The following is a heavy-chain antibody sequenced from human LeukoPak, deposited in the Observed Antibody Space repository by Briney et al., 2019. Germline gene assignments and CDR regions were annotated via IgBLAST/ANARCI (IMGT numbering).Heavy chain of an antibody. CDR3: AGLYCGGDCYPDY. Sequence: PSDTLSLPCSVSGGSISSGGYSGSWIRQPPGKGLEWVGYIYHSGSTYYNPSLKSRVTISVDRSKNQFSLKLSSVTAADTAVYYCAGLYCGGDCYPDYWGQGTLVTVSS. D-gene: IGHD2-21*02. V-gene: IGHV4-30-2*01. CDR2: IYHSGST. CDR1: GGSISSGGYS. J-gene: IGHJ4*02.